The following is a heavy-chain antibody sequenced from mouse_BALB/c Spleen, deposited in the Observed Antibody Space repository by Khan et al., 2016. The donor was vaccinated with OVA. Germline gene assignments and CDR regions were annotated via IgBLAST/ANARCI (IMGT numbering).Heavy chain of an antibody. CDR2: IWSAGST. D-gene: IGHD2-4*01. Sequence: VQLQESGPGLVQPSQSLSITCTVSGFSLTNYSVHWVRQSPGKGLEWLGVIWSAGSTDYNAAFISRLTIRKDNSRSQVFFKMNSLQPNDTAIYYCARRGYDYGQGALFAYWGQGTLVTVSA. V-gene: IGHV2-2*02. CDR3: ARRGYDYGQGALFAY. CDR1: GFSLTNYS. J-gene: IGHJ3*01.